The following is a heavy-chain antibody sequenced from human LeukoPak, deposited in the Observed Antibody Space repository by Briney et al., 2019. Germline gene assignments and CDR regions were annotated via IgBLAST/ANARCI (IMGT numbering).Heavy chain of an antibody. CDR3: AKNSHIVVVTSLYA. J-gene: IGHJ5*02. Sequence: PGGSLRLSCAASGFTFSSYAMNWVRQAPGKGLEWVSSISGSGGTTYYADSVKGRFTISRDNSKNTLYLQMNSLRAEDTAVYYCAKNSHIVVVTSLYAWGQGTLVTVSS. CDR1: GFTFSSYA. V-gene: IGHV3-23*01. D-gene: IGHD2-21*02. CDR2: ISGSGGTT.